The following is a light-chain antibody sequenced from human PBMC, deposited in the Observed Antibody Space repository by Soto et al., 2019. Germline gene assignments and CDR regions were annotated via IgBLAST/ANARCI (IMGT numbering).Light chain of an antibody. CDR1: QGISTY. Sequence: DIQMTQSPSSLSASVGGRVTITCRASQGISTYLAWYQQKPRKVPKLLIYAASTLQSGVPSRFSGSGSGTEFTLTISSLQPEDVATYYCQKYNSAPLTFGGGTKVEIK. V-gene: IGKV1-27*01. CDR3: QKYNSAPLT. J-gene: IGKJ4*01. CDR2: AAS.